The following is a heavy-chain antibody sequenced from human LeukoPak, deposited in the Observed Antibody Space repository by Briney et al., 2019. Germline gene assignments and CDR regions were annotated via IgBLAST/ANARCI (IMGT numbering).Heavy chain of an antibody. CDR3: ARVIRDIAVTATDAFDV. CDR2: INHRGST. Sequence: SETLSLTCAVYGGFFSASYYWGWIRQSPGKGLEWIGDINHRGSTNYNPSLKSRVTLSVDTSKNQISLNLRSVTAADTAVYYCARVIRDIAVTATDAFDVWGQGTMVTVSS. CDR1: GGFFSASYY. V-gene: IGHV4-34*01. J-gene: IGHJ3*01. D-gene: IGHD2-15*01.